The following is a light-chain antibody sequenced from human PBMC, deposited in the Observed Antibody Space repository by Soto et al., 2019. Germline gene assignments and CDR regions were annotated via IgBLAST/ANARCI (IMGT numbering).Light chain of an antibody. CDR1: SSNIGAGYD. CDR3: QSYDSSLSGNV. Sequence: QAVVTQPPSVSGAPGQRVTISCTGSSSNIGAGYDVHWYQQLPGTAPKLLIYGKSKRPSGVPDRLSGSKSGTSASLAITGLQAEDEADYYCQSYDSSLSGNVFGTGTKLTVL. CDR2: GKS. V-gene: IGLV1-40*01. J-gene: IGLJ1*01.